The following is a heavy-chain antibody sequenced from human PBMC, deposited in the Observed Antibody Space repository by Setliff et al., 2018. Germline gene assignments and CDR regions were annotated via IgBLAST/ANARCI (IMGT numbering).Heavy chain of an antibody. J-gene: IGHJ4*02. CDR3: VRDSPIRLGVLHS. CDR2: INTGDDII. V-gene: IGHV3-48*03. D-gene: IGHD2-8*02. Sequence: PGGSLRLSCAGSRSTFSGEDMNWVRQAPGKGLEWISYINTGDDIIYYAPSVKGRFTISRDNAKNSLFLQMNSLRADDTAVYYCVRDSPIRLGVLHSWGQGTLVTVSS. CDR1: RSTFSGED.